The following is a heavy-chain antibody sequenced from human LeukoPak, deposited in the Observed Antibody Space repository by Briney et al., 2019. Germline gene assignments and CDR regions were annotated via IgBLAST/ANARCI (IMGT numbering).Heavy chain of an antibody. J-gene: IGHJ5*02. CDR2: ISASGDST. D-gene: IGHD6-19*01. Sequence: GGSLRLSCAASGFTFGGYGMSWVRQAPGKGLEWVSSISASGDSTYHADSVKGRFTISRDSSKNTLYLQMDSLRAEDTAVYSCARGGIAVGFNWFDPWGQGTLVTVSS. CDR1: GFTFGGYG. V-gene: IGHV3-23*01. CDR3: ARGGIAVGFNWFDP.